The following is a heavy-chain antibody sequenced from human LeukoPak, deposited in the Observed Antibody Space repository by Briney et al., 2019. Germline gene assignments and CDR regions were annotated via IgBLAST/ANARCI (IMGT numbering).Heavy chain of an antibody. D-gene: IGHD3-22*01. CDR3: ASSPDYYDSSGPTINAFDI. Sequence: PGGSLRLSCAASGFTFSSYSMNWVRQAPGKGLEWVSSISSSSSYIYYADSVKGRFTTSRDNAKNSLYLQMNSLRAEDTAVYCCASSPDYYDSSGPTINAFDIWGQGTMVTVSS. CDR1: GFTFSSYS. J-gene: IGHJ3*02. CDR2: ISSSSSYI. V-gene: IGHV3-21*01.